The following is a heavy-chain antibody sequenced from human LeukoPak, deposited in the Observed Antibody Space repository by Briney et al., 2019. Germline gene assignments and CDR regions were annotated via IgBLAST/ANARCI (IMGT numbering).Heavy chain of an antibody. CDR3: ARVCSSTSCYGAFDI. D-gene: IGHD2-2*01. CDR1: GFTFSSYS. V-gene: IGHV3-48*04. J-gene: IGHJ3*02. CDR2: ISGSSSTI. Sequence: PGGSPRLSCAASGFTFSSYSMNWVRQAPGKGLEWVSYISGSSSTIYYADSVKGRFTISRDNAKNSLYLQMNSLRAEDTAVYYCARVCSSTSCYGAFDIWGQGTMVTVSS.